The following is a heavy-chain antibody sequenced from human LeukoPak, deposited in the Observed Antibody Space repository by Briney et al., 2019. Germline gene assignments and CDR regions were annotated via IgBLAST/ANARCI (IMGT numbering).Heavy chain of an antibody. CDR3: AREVGSGNSDRYFDY. D-gene: IGHD3-10*01. Sequence: GGSLRLSCAASGFTFSSYWMHWVRQAPGKGLVWVSRISPDGSTTGHADSVKGRFTTSRDNAKNTLYLQMNSLRAEDTAVYYCAREVGSGNSDRYFDYWGQGTLVTVSS. CDR2: ISPDGSTT. J-gene: IGHJ4*02. CDR1: GFTFSSYW. V-gene: IGHV3-74*01.